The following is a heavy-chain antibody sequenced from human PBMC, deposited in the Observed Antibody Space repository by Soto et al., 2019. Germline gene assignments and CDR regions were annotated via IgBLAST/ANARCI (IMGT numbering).Heavy chain of an antibody. CDR3: ARGGGRNWFDP. CDR1: GGSISGANYY. V-gene: IGHV4-30-4*08. D-gene: IGHD2-15*01. Sequence: SETLSLTCAVSGGSISGANYYWSWIRQPPGKGLEWIGYIYYSGSTYYNPSLKSRVTISVDTSKNQFSLKLSSVTAADTAVYYCARGGGRNWFDPWGQGTLVTVSS. CDR2: IYYSGST. J-gene: IGHJ5*02.